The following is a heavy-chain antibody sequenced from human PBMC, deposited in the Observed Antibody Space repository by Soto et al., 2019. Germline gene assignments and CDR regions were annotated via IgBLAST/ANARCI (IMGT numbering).Heavy chain of an antibody. CDR3: ARDKECSGGSCYASFDF. CDR2: ISYDGSNK. D-gene: IGHD2-15*01. V-gene: IGHV3-30-3*01. CDR1: RFTFSSYA. Sequence: QVQLLESGGGVVQPGRSLRLSCAASRFTFSSYAMHWARQAPGKGLEWEAVISYDGSNKYYEDSVKGRFTISRDNSKNTLYLQMNSLRAEDTAVYYCARDKECSGGSCYASFDFWGQGTQIIVSS. J-gene: IGHJ4*02.